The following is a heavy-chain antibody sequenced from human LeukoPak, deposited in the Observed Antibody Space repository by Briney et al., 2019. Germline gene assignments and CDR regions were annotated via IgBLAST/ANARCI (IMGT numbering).Heavy chain of an antibody. Sequence: ASVKVSCKASGYTFTSYDINWVRQATGQGLESMGWMNPNSGNTGYAQKFQGRVTMTRNTSISTAYMELSSLRSEDTAVYYCARDNHMVRGVIITSDYYYYMDVWGKGTTVTVSS. CDR3: ARDNHMVRGVIITSDYYYYMDV. V-gene: IGHV1-8*01. CDR1: GYTFTSYD. CDR2: MNPNSGNT. D-gene: IGHD3-10*01. J-gene: IGHJ6*03.